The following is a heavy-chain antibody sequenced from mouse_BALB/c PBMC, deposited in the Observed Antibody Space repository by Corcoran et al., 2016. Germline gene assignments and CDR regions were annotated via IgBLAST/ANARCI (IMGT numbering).Heavy chain of an antibody. CDR1: GYSFTGYT. Sequence: EVQLQQSGPELVKPGASMKISCKASGYSFTGYTMNWVKQSHGKNLEWIGLINPYNGGTSYNQKFKGKATLTVDKSSSTAYMERLSLTSEDSAVYYCARERAMITRVGYYAMDYWGQGTSVTVSS. J-gene: IGHJ4*01. V-gene: IGHV1-18*01. CDR3: ARERAMITRVGYYAMDY. D-gene: IGHD2-4*01. CDR2: INPYNGGT.